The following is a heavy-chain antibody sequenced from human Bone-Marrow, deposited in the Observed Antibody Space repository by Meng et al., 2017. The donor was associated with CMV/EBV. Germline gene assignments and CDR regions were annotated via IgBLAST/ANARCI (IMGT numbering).Heavy chain of an antibody. Sequence: GESLKISCAASGFTFSSYAMHWVRQAPGKGLEWVAVISYDGSNKNHADSVKGRLTISRDNSKNTLYLQMNSLRAEDTAVYYCARDWEYYYDSSGYAGGAFDIWGQGTMVTVSS. CDR1: GFTFSSYA. J-gene: IGHJ3*02. CDR3: ARDWEYYYDSSGYAGGAFDI. D-gene: IGHD3-22*01. CDR2: ISYDGSNK. V-gene: IGHV3-30-3*01.